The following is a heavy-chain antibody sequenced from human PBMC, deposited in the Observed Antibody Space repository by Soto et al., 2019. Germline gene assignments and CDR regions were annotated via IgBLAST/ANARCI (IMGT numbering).Heavy chain of an antibody. J-gene: IGHJ5*02. V-gene: IGHV1-46*01. CDR3: ARGDCGGACQGGVGWFDP. CDR1: GYTFTSYY. CDR2: INPSGGST. D-gene: IGHD2-21*02. Sequence: SSVKVSCKASGYTFTSYYMHWVRQAPGQGLEWMGIINPSGGSTSYAQKFQGRVTMTRDTSTSTVYMELSSLRSEDTAVYYCARGDCGGACQGGVGWFDPWGQGTLVTVSS.